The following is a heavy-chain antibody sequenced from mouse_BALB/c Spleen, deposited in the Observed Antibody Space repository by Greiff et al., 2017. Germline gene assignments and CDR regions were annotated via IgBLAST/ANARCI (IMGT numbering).Heavy chain of an antibody. J-gene: IGHJ3*01. Sequence: VQLQESGPELVKPGASVKISCKASGYAFSSSWMNWVKQRPGQGLEWIGRIYPGDGDTNYNGKFKGKATLTADKSSSTAYMQLSSLTSVDSAVYFCARGNGDGAPFAYWGQGTLVTVSA. CDR3: ARGNGDGAPFAY. CDR1: GYAFSSSW. V-gene: IGHV1-82*01. CDR2: IYPGDGDT.